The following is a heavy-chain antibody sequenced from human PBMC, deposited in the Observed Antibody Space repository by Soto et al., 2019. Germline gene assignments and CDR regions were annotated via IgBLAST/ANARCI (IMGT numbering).Heavy chain of an antibody. CDR1: GGSISSGDYY. CDR2: IYYSGST. J-gene: IGHJ4*02. D-gene: IGHD4-17*01. CDR3: ARIEDTVATKTYYFDY. Sequence: QVQLQESGPGLVKPSQTLSLTCTVSGGSISSGDYYWSWIRQPPGKGLEWIGYIYYSGSTYYNPSLKSRVTISVDTSKNQFSLKLSSVTAADTAVYYCARIEDTVATKTYYFDYWGQGTLVTVSS. V-gene: IGHV4-30-4*01.